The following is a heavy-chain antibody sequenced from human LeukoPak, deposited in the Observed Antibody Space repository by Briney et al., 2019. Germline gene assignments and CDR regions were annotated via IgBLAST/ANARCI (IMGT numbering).Heavy chain of an antibody. Sequence: SETLSLTCTVSGGSISSYYWSWIRQPPGKGLEWIGYIYYSGSTNYNPSLKSRVTISVDTSKNQVSLKLSSVTAADTAVYYCARLYYSRGFDIWGQGTMVTVSS. CDR1: GGSISSYY. J-gene: IGHJ3*02. CDR3: ARLYYSRGFDI. CDR2: IYYSGST. V-gene: IGHV4-59*08. D-gene: IGHD3-10*01.